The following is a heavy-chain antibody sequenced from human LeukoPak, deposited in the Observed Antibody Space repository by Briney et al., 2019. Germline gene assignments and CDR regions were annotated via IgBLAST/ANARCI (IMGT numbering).Heavy chain of an antibody. Sequence: GGSLRLSCEASGFTFSNYPMSWVRQAPGRGLEWVSVISESSDVTHYADAMKGRFTISRDNAKNTLNLQMNSLRAEDTAIYYCARDSSHYLGSSDYWGQGTLVTVSS. D-gene: IGHD6-6*01. CDR2: ISESSDVT. J-gene: IGHJ4*02. CDR1: GFTFSNYP. CDR3: ARDSSHYLGSSDY. V-gene: IGHV3-23*01.